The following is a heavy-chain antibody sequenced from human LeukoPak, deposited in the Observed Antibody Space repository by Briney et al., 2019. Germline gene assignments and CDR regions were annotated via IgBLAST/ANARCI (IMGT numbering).Heavy chain of an antibody. CDR1: GGSISSGTYY. CDR2: IYTSGST. J-gene: IGHJ4*02. D-gene: IGHD3-22*01. V-gene: IGHV4-61*02. Sequence: PSQTLSLTCTVSGGSISSGTYYWSWIRQPAGKGLEWIGRIYTSGSTNYNPSLKSQVTISIDTSRNQFSLKLSSVTAADTAVYYCVRGDSGGYPYYFDYWGQGTLVTVSS. CDR3: VRGDSGGYPYYFDY.